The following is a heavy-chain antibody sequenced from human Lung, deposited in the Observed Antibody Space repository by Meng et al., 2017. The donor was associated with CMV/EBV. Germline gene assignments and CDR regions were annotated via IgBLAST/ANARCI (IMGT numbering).Heavy chain of an antibody. Sequence: GESLKISCAASGFTFEDYGMSWVRQVPGKGLEWVSSIIWNGAGTSYADSVKGRFIISRDNAKNSLYLQMNSLRAEDTALYYCARDRGSSEYYLDNWGQGTLVXVSS. CDR1: GFTFEDYG. V-gene: IGHV3-20*04. D-gene: IGHD1-26*01. CDR2: IIWNGAGT. J-gene: IGHJ4*02. CDR3: ARDRGSSEYYLDN.